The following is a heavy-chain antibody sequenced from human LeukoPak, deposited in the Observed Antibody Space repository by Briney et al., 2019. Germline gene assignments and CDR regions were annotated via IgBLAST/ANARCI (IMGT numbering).Heavy chain of an antibody. V-gene: IGHV4-34*01. CDR2: INHSGST. CDR1: GGSLSGYY. J-gene: IGHJ5*02. CDR3: ARMPGYYDFWSGYYSNWFDP. Sequence: SETLSLTCAVYGGSLSGYYWSWIRQPPGKGLEWIGEINHSGSTNYNPSLKSRVTISVDTSKNQFSLKLSSVTAADTAVYYCARMPGYYDFWSGYYSNWFDPWGQGTLVTVSS. D-gene: IGHD3-3*01.